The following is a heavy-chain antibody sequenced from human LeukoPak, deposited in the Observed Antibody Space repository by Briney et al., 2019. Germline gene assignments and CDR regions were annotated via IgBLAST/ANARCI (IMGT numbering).Heavy chain of an antibody. Sequence: GSSVKVSCKASGGTFSSYAISWVRQAPGQGLEWMGGIIPIFGTANYAQKFQGRVTITTDESTSTAYMELSSLRSEDTAVYYCAREGRPGVIIPYTSTYFDYWGQGTLVTVSS. CDR2: IIPIFGTA. CDR3: AREGRPGVIIPYTSTYFDY. CDR1: GGTFSSYA. J-gene: IGHJ4*02. D-gene: IGHD3-3*01. V-gene: IGHV1-69*05.